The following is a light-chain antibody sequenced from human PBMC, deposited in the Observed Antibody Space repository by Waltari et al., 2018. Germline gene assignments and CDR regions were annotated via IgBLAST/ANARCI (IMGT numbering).Light chain of an antibody. J-gene: IGKJ1*01. CDR3: HQTFRRPCT. CDR1: QTISSY. Sequence: DIQMTQSPSSLSASVGYRIAITCRASQTISSYLNWYQQKPGEAPQLLIYATSSLHSGVPSRFSGSGSGTDFSLTISSLQPEDFATYSCHQTFRRPCTFGQGTKVEIK. CDR2: ATS. V-gene: IGKV1-39*01.